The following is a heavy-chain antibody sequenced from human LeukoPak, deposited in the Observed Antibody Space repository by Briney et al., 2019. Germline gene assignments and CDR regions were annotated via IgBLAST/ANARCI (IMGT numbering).Heavy chain of an antibody. CDR3: ARDDSAGTPTYWWFDP. J-gene: IGHJ5*02. Sequence: GALVKVSCKASGYRFTSYWMHWVRQAPGQGLEWMGVINPSGSGTRYAQPLQGRVTMTRDTSTNTDYMELSSLTSEDTAVYYCARDDSAGTPTYWWFDPWGQGTLVTVSS. V-gene: IGHV1-46*01. CDR1: GYRFTSYW. CDR2: INPSGSGT. D-gene: IGHD1/OR15-1a*01.